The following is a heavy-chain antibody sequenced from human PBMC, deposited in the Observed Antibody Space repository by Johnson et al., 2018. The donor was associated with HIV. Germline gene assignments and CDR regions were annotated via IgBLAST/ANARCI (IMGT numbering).Heavy chain of an antibody. CDR2: IRYDGNNR. V-gene: IGHV3-30*02. CDR1: GFNFTNYG. D-gene: IGHD1-26*01. Sequence: QVQLVESGGGVVRPGGSLRLSCVASGFNFTNYGMHWVRQAPGKGLEWVAFIRYDGNNRNYADSVKGRFSISRDNSKNTLYLQMNRLRTEDTALYYCAKLVGATHPLDFWGQGTMVTVSS. J-gene: IGHJ3*01. CDR3: AKLVGATHPLDF.